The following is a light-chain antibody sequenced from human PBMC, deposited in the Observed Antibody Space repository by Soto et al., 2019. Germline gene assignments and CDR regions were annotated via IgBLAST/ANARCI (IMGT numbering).Light chain of an antibody. Sequence: QSALTQPDSVSGSPGQSLTISCTGTSSDIGTYNFVSWYQQRPCKAPKFIIYDDVRLPSGVSNRFSGSKSGNTASLTISGLQAEDEADYYCCSYAGSRYVFGTGTKVTV. CDR2: DDV. J-gene: IGLJ1*01. CDR1: SSDIGTYNF. CDR3: CSYAGSRYV. V-gene: IGLV2-23*01.